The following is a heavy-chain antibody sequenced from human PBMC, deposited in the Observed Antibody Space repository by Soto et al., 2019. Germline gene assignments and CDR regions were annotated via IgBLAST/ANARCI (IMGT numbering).Heavy chain of an antibody. Sequence: SETLSLTCAVSNYSISSGYYWGWIRQPPEKGLEYIGSIFHTGSTYYNPSLKGRVIISVDTSKNQFSLRLNSVTAADAAVYFCARVEAAKFFAHWGQGTLVTVSS. CDR1: NYSISSGYY. CDR3: ARVEAAKFFAH. CDR2: IFHTGST. D-gene: IGHD2-15*01. J-gene: IGHJ4*02. V-gene: IGHV4-38-2*01.